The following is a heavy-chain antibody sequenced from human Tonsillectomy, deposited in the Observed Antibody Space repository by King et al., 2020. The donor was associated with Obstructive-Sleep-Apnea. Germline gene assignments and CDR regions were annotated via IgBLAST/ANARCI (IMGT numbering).Heavy chain of an antibody. J-gene: IGHJ4*02. CDR3: ARVSMAGVH. CDR2: IGPRDSYT. Sequence: VQLVESGPVMKRPGVSLRISCKGSGYNLTNSFITWVRQTPGKGLECVGQIGPRDSYTDYSPSFQGRVTISIDNSITTAYLQWSSLRASDTAIYYCARVSMAGVHGGQGTLITASS. CDR1: GYNLTNSF. V-gene: IGHV5-10-1*03. D-gene: IGHD2/OR15-2a*01.